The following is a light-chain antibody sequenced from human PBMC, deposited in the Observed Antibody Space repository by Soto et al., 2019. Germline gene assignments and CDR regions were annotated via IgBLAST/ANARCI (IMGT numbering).Light chain of an antibody. V-gene: IGKV1-12*01. CDR2: AAS. CDR3: QQASSFPLS. CDR1: QGFGTW. J-gene: IGKJ4*01. Sequence: DIQMTQSPSSVSASVGDRIAITCRASQGFGTWLAWYQQKPGKAPKLLIYAASNLQSGVPSRFSGRGSGPDFPLTISSLQPEDSATYFCQQASSFPLSFGGGTNGE.